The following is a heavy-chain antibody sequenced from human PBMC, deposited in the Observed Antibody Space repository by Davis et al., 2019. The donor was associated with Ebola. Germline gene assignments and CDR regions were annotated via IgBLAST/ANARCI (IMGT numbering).Heavy chain of an antibody. D-gene: IGHD5-18*01. J-gene: IGHJ6*02. CDR3: ARGLRGYSYGRIYYYYGMDV. Sequence: GGSLRLSCAASGFTFSDYYMSWIRQAPGKGLEWVSYISSSGSTIYYADSVKGRFTISRDNAKNSLYLQMNSLRAEDTAVYYCARGLRGYSYGRIYYYYGMDVWGQGTTVTVSS. CDR1: GFTFSDYY. CDR2: ISSSGSTI. V-gene: IGHV3-11*01.